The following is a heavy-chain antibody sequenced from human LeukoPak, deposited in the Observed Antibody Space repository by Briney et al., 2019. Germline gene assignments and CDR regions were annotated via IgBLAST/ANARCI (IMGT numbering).Heavy chain of an antibody. CDR2: INHSGST. CDR3: ARLRFGEPNWFDP. V-gene: IGHV4-34*01. Sequence: SETLSLTCAVYGGSFSGYYWSWIRQPPGKGLEWIGEINHSGSTNYNPSLKSRVTISVDTSKNQFSLKLSSVTAADTAVYYYARLRFGEPNWFDPWGQGTLVTVSS. CDR1: GGSFSGYY. J-gene: IGHJ5*02. D-gene: IGHD3-10*01.